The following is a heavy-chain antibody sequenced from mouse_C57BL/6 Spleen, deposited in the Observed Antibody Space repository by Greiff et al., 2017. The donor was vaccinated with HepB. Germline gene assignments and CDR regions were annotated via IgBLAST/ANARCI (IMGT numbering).Heavy chain of an antibody. J-gene: IGHJ3*01. CDR1: CFPFIDYG. D-gene: IGHD2-3*01. CDR3: ATYDGYILFAY. V-gene: IGHV5-17*01. CDR2: ISSGSSTI. Sequence: VKLVASVVFFFPPFCSLPLSCSSSCFPFIDYGMHWVRQAPEKGLEWVAYISSGSSTIYYADTVKDRFTISRDNAKHTLFLQMTSLRSEDTAMYYCATYDGYILFAYWGQGTLVTGSA.